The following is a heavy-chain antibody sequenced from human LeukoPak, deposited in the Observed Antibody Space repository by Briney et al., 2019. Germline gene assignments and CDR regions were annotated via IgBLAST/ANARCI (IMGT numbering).Heavy chain of an antibody. CDR1: GGSISSGDYY. CDR2: IYYSGST. CDR3: ARVNQVGFRGADY. J-gene: IGHJ4*02. Sequence: NPSETLSLTCTVSGGSISSGDYYWSWIRQPPGKGLEWIGYIYYSGSTYYNPSLKSRVTISVDTSKNQFSLKLSSVTAADTAVYYCARVNQVGFRGADYWGQGTLVTVSS. D-gene: IGHD3-10*01. V-gene: IGHV4-30-4*01.